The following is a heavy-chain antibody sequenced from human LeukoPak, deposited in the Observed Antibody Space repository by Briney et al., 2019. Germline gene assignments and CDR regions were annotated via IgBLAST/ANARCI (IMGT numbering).Heavy chain of an antibody. CDR2: VYHSGTT. CDR3: AITRRDTIFGH. CDR1: GGSISYHY. D-gene: IGHD5-18*01. V-gene: IGHV4-59*11. Sequence: SETLSLTCTVSGGSISYHYCNWIRQPPGKGLEWIGYVYHSGTTNYNPSLKSRVTISLDTSKNHFSLRLNSLTAADTAVYYCAITRRDTIFGHWGQGALVSVSS. J-gene: IGHJ4*02.